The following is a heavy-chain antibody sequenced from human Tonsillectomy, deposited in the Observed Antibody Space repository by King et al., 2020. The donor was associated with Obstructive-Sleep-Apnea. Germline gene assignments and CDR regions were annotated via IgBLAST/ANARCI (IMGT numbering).Heavy chain of an antibody. J-gene: IGHJ6*02. CDR1: GFTFNSYW. Sequence: QLVQSGGGLVQPGGSLRLSCAASGFTFNSYWMSWVRQAPGKGLEWVANIKQDGSETYYVDSVKGRFTISRDNAKSSLYLQMNSLRAEDTAMYYCAKCTSTSCYYYGMDVWGQGTTVTVSS. CDR2: IKQDGSET. CDR3: AKCTSTSCYYYGMDV. D-gene: IGHD2-2*01. V-gene: IGHV3-7*01.